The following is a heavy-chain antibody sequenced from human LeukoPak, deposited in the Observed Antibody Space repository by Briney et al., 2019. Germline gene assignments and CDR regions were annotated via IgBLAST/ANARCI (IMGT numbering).Heavy chain of an antibody. V-gene: IGHV3-21*01. Sequence: GESLRLSCAASGFTFSSYSMNWVRQAPGKGLEWVSSISSSSSYIYYADSVKGRFTISRDNAKNSLYLQMNSLRAEDTAIYYCARDNLAAAGDDNFDIWGQGTMVTVSS. D-gene: IGHD6-13*01. CDR2: ISSSSSYI. CDR3: ARDNLAAAGDDNFDI. J-gene: IGHJ3*02. CDR1: GFTFSSYS.